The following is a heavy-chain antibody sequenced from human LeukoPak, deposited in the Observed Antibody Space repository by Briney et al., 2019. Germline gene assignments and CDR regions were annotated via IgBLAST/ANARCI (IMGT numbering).Heavy chain of an antibody. D-gene: IGHD2/OR15-2a*01. J-gene: IGHJ4*02. CDR1: DYPISSGHF. CDR2: ISHDGST. CDR3: AREHCAGGYCYFLDY. Sequence: PSETLSLTCSVSDYPISSGHFWGWIRQPPGKGLEWIATISHDGSTYFNPSLKSRVIVSVDTSKNQFSLNLTSVNAADTAVYYCAREHCAGGYCYFLDYWGQGTLLTVSS. V-gene: IGHV4-38-2*02.